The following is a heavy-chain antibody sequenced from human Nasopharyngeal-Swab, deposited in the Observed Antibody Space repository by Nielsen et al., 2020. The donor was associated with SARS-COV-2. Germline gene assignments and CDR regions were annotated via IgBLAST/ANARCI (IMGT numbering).Heavy chain of an antibody. Sequence: GESLKISCAAPGFTFSNYGMHWVRQAPGKGLEWVALMWYDGSNKYYADSVKGRFTISRDNSKNTLYLQMNSLRAEDTAVYYCARGGWLQIITYFDLWGRGTLVTVSS. CDR1: GFTFSNYG. CDR2: MWYDGSNK. V-gene: IGHV3-33*01. J-gene: IGHJ2*01. CDR3: ARGGWLQIITYFDL. D-gene: IGHD5-24*01.